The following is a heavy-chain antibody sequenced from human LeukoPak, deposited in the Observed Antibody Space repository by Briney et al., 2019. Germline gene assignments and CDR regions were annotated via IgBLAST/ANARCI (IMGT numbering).Heavy chain of an antibody. CDR1: GFTFSGSA. CDR3: TAYYDSSGYYGFDY. Sequence: GGSLKLSCAASGFTFSGSAMHWVRQASGKGLEWVGRIRSKANSYATAYAASVKGRFTISRDDSKNTAYLQMNSLKTEDTAVYYCTAYYDSSGYYGFDYWGQGTLVTVSS. V-gene: IGHV3-73*01. J-gene: IGHJ4*02. CDR2: IRSKANSYAT. D-gene: IGHD3-22*01.